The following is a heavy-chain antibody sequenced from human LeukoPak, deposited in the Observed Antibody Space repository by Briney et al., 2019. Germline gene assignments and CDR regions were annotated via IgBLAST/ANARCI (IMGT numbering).Heavy chain of an antibody. V-gene: IGHV4-4*07. CDR2: IYTSGST. Sequence: SETLSLTCTVSGGSISSYYWSWIRQPAGKGLEWIGRIYTSGSTNYNPSLKSRVTMSVDTSKNQFPLKLSSVTAADTAVYYCARDLGYNWNSWDYYYYYMDVWGKGATVTVSS. CDR1: GGSISSYY. D-gene: IGHD1-7*01. CDR3: ARDLGYNWNSWDYYYYYMDV. J-gene: IGHJ6*03.